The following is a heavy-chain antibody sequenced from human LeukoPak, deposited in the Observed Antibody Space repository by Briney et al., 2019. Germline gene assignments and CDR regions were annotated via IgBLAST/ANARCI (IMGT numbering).Heavy chain of an antibody. CDR3: ARRAGAYSHPYDY. J-gene: IGHJ4*02. V-gene: IGHV1-2*02. CDR1: GYTFTGYY. Sequence: ASVKVSCKASGYTFTGYYMHWVRQAPGQGLEWMGWINPNSGGTTYAQNFQGRVTMTRDTSISTAYMELSRLRSDDTAVYYCARRAGAYSHPYDYWGQGTLVTVSS. CDR2: INPNSGGT. D-gene: IGHD4/OR15-4a*01.